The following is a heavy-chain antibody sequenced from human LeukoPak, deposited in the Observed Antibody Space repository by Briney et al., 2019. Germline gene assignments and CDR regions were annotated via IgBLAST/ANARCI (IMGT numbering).Heavy chain of an antibody. J-gene: IGHJ4*02. Sequence: SQTLSLTRTVSGGSISSGSYYWSWIRQPAGKGLEWIGRIYTSGSTNYNPSLKSRVTISVDTSMNQFSLKLSSVTAADTAVYYCARDRGGLSPYFDYWGQGTLVTVSS. CDR1: GGSISSGSYY. CDR2: IYTSGST. V-gene: IGHV4-61*02. D-gene: IGHD3-16*01. CDR3: ARDRGGLSPYFDY.